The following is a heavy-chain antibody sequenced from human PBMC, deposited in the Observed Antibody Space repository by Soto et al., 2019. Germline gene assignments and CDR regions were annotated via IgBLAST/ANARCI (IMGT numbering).Heavy chain of an antibody. J-gene: IGHJ4*02. D-gene: IGHD3-10*01. CDR2: IWYDGSNK. Sequence: GGSLRLSCAASGFTFSSYGMHWVRQAPGKGLEWVAVIWYDGSNKYYADSVKGRFTISRDNSKNTLYLQMNSLRAEDTAVYYCARDLRLLWFGELSPSCDYWGKGTLVTVSS. CDR1: GFTFSSYG. CDR3: ARDLRLLWFGELSPSCDY. V-gene: IGHV3-33*01.